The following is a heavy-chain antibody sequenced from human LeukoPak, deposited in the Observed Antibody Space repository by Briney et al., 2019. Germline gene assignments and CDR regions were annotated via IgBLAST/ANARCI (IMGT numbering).Heavy chain of an antibody. J-gene: IGHJ4*02. V-gene: IGHV4-61*02. Sequence: SETLSLTCTVSGGSISSGSYYWSWIRQPAGKGLEWFGRIYTSGSTNYNPSLKSRVTISVDTSKNQFSLKLSSVTAADTAVYYCAVESHSLLYDYVWGSYRSAGFDYWGQGTLVTVSS. D-gene: IGHD3-16*01. CDR2: IYTSGST. CDR1: GGSISSGSYY. CDR3: AVESHSLLYDYVWGSYRSAGFDY.